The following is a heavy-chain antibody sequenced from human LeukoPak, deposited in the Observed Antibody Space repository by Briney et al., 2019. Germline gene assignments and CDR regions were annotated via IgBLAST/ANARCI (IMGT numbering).Heavy chain of an antibody. CDR2: IYYSGTT. CDR3: ARGVYIAAAQYAY. D-gene: IGHD6-13*01. CDR1: GGSISSYY. Sequence: SQTLSLTCTVSGGSISSYYWSWIRQPPGKGLGWIGYIYYSGTTNYNPSLKSRVTISVDTSKNQFSLKLSSVTAADTAVYYCARGVYIAAAQYAYWGQGTLVTVSS. J-gene: IGHJ4*02. V-gene: IGHV4-59*01.